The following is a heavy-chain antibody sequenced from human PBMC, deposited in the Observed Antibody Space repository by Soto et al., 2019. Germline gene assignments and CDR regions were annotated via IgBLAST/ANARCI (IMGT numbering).Heavy chain of an antibody. Sequence: GGSLRLSCAASGFTFSSYAMSWVRQAPGKGLEWVSSISSSSSYIYYADSVKGRFTISRDNAKNSLYLQMNSLRAEDTAVYYCARDRDVTIFGVVIPSGLDVWGKGTTVTVSS. CDR1: GFTFSSYA. V-gene: IGHV3-21*01. CDR3: ARDRDVTIFGVVIPSGLDV. J-gene: IGHJ6*04. CDR2: ISSSSSYI. D-gene: IGHD3-3*01.